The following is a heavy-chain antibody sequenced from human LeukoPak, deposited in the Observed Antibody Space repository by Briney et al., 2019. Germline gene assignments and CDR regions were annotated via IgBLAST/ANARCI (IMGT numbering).Heavy chain of an antibody. CDR1: GGSISSYY. V-gene: IGHV4-59*08. D-gene: IGHD2-15*01. J-gene: IGHJ4*02. CDR2: IYYSGST. Sequence: KSSGTLSLPCTVSGGSISSYYWSWIRQPPGKGLEWIGYIYYSGSTNYNPSLKSRVTISVDTSKNQFSLKLSSVTAADTAVYYCARHSGGLQGDYFDYWGQGTLVTVSS. CDR3: ARHSGGLQGDYFDY.